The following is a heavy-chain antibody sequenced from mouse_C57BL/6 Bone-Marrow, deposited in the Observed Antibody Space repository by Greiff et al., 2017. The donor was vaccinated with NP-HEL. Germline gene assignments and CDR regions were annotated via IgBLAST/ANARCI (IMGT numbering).Heavy chain of an antibody. V-gene: IGHV5-4*01. J-gene: IGHJ4*01. CDR3: ARELGPYAMDY. CDR2: ISDGGSYT. D-gene: IGHD4-1*01. CDR1: GFTFSSYA. Sequence: EVKLMESGGGLVKPGGSLKLSCAASGFTFSSYAMSWVRQTPEKRLEWVATISDGGSYTYYPDNVKGRFTISRDNAKNSLYLQMSHLKSEDTAMYYCARELGPYAMDYWGQGTAVTVSA.